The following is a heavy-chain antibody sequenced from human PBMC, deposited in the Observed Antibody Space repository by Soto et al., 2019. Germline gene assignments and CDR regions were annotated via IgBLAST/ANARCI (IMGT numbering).Heavy chain of an antibody. CDR3: ASVLFWSGYYYY. Sequence: QVQLVQSGAEVKKPGASVKVSCKASGYTFTSYDINWVRQATGQGLEWMGWMNPNSGNTGYAQKCQGRVTMTRNTSIGTAYMELISLRSEDTAVYYCASVLFWSGYYYYWGQGTLVTVSS. J-gene: IGHJ4*02. V-gene: IGHV1-8*01. CDR2: MNPNSGNT. CDR1: GYTFTSYD. D-gene: IGHD3-3*01.